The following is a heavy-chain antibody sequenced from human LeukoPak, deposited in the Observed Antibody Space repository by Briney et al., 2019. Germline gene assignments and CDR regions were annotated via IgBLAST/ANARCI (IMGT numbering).Heavy chain of an antibody. CDR1: GGXXXXXX. Sequence: SETLSLTCAVXGGXXXXXXWSXXRXXXXXXXXWIWEINHSGSTNYNPSLKSRVTISVDTSKNQFSLKLSSVTAADTAVYYCARGSRLRRRFDYWGQGTLVTVSS. J-gene: IGHJ4*02. CDR2: INHSGST. CDR3: ARGSRLRRRFDY. V-gene: IGHV4-34*01. D-gene: IGHD4-17*01.